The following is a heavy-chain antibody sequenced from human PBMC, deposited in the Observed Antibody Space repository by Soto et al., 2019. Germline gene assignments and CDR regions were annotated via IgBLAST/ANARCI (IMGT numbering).Heavy chain of an antibody. J-gene: IGHJ4*02. CDR1: GLTFSRFV. Sequence: EVQLLESGGGLVQPGGSLRLSCAASGLTFSRFVMSWVRQAPGKGPEWVSAIVSSGATTYYADSVKGRFTISRDNSKNTLYLQMNSLRVEDTAVYYCAKLYVGSADYWGQGALVTVSS. D-gene: IGHD1-26*01. CDR3: AKLYVGSADY. V-gene: IGHV3-23*01. CDR2: IVSSGATT.